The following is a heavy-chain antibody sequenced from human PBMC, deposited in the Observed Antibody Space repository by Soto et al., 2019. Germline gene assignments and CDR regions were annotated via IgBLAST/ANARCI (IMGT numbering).Heavy chain of an antibody. CDR2: IIAIFGTA. V-gene: IGHV1-69*13. Sequence: SVKVSCKATGGTFSSYAISWVRQAPGQGLEWMGGIIAIFGTANYAQKFQGRVTITADESTSTAYMELSSLRSEDTAVYYCAHGGGPERYGAYVVYYYGMDVWGQGTTVTV. CDR1: GGTFSSYA. D-gene: IGHD4-17*01. CDR3: AHGGGPERYGAYVVYYYGMDV. J-gene: IGHJ6*02.